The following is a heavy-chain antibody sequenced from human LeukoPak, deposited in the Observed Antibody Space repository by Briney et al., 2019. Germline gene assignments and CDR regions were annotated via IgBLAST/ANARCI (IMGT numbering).Heavy chain of an antibody. V-gene: IGHV4-59*01. CDR3: AREIDYYDSSGYYQQGTNWFDP. D-gene: IGHD3-22*01. CDR1: GGSISSYY. Sequence: SETLSLTCTVSGGSISSYYWSWIRQPPGKGLEWIGYIYYSGSTNYNPSLKSRVTISVDASKNQFSLKLSSVTAADTAVYYCAREIDYYDSSGYYQQGTNWFDPWGQGTLVTVPS. J-gene: IGHJ5*02. CDR2: IYYSGST.